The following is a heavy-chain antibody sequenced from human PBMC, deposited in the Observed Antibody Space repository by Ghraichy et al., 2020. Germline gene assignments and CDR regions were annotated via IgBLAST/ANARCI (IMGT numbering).Heavy chain of an antibody. CDR1: GFTVSSNY. V-gene: IGHV3-66*01. D-gene: IGHD3-10*01. CDR2: IYSGGST. Sequence: GGSLRLSCAASGFTVSSNYMSWVRQAPGKGLEWVSVIYSGGSTYYADSVKGRFTISRDNSKNTLYLQMNSLRAEDTAVYYCARDDYGSGSYYQSYGMDVWGQGTTVTVSS. CDR3: ARDDYGSGSYYQSYGMDV. J-gene: IGHJ6*02.